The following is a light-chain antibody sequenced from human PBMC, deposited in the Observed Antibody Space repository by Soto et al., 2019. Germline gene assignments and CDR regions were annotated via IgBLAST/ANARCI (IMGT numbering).Light chain of an antibody. CDR3: QQYNNWPPLT. CDR2: GAS. V-gene: IGKV3-15*01. J-gene: IGKJ4*01. CDR1: QSVSSN. Sequence: EIVMTQSPATLSVSPGERATLSCRASQSVSSNLAWYQQKPGPAPRLLIYGASTRATGIPARFSGSGSGTEFTLTISSLQAEEFAVYYCQQYNNWPPLTFGGGTKVEIK.